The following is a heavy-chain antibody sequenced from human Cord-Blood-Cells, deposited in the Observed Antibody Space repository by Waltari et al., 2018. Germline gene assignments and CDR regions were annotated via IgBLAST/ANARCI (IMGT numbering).Heavy chain of an antibody. Sequence: QVQLQQWGAGLLKPSETLSLTCAVYGGSFSGYYWSWIRQPPGKGLEWIGAINHSGRTNYNPALKSRGTISVDTSKNQFSLKLSSVTAADTAVYYCARGPHLGGATACDIWGQGTMVTVSS. D-gene: IGHD1-26*01. V-gene: IGHV4-34*01. CDR1: GGSFSGYY. CDR3: ARGPHLGGATACDI. CDR2: INHSGRT. J-gene: IGHJ3*02.